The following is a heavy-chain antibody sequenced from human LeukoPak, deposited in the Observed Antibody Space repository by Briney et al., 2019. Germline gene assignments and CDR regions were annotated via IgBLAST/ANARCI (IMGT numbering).Heavy chain of an antibody. J-gene: IGHJ4*02. Sequence: GGSLRLSCAASGFTFSSYSMNWVRQAPGKGLEWVSAISGSGGSTYYADSVKGRFTISRDNSKNTLYLQMNSLRAEDTAVYYCATFPGIAAAGTRSHWGQGTLVTVSS. D-gene: IGHD6-13*01. CDR2: ISGSGGST. CDR3: ATFPGIAAAGTRSH. V-gene: IGHV3-23*01. CDR1: GFTFSSYS.